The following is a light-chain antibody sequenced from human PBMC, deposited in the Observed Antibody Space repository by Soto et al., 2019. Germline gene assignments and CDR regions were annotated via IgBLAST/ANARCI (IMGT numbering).Light chain of an antibody. CDR3: CSYAGGYSYV. Sequence: QSVLTQPRSVSGSPGQSVTISCTGTSSDVGGHNYVSWYQQHPGKAPKLMISDVSRRPSGVPDRFSGSKSGNTASLTISGLQAEDEADYYCCSYAGGYSYVFGTGTQLTVL. CDR2: DVS. CDR1: SSDVGGHNY. V-gene: IGLV2-11*01. J-gene: IGLJ1*01.